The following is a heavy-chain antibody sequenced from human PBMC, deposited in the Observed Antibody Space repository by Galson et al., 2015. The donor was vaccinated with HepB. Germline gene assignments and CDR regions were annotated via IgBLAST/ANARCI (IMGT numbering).Heavy chain of an antibody. J-gene: IGHJ4*02. Sequence: SVKVSCKASGYTFTAYYIHWVRQAPGRGLGWMGRISAYNGNTNYAQKLQGRVTMTTDTSTSTAYMELRSLRSDDTAVYYCARDRRRGIAAAGPDYWGQGTLVTVSS. CDR3: ARDRRRGIAAAGPDY. CDR2: ISAYNGNT. D-gene: IGHD6-13*01. V-gene: IGHV1-18*01. CDR1: GYTFTAYY.